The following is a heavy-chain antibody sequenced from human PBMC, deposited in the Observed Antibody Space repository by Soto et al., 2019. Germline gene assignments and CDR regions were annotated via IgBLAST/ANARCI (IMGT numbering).Heavy chain of an antibody. Sequence: QVQLQESGPGLVKPSETLSLTCTVSGASISRDHWNWIRQPPGKGLEWIGEYSGTSNYNPSLRSRVPRSVDTSNNQVSLKLRCVTAPTTAVYYCATYTAGGGGRGYWGQGTLVTVSS. J-gene: IGHJ4*02. CDR3: ATYTAGGGGRGY. CDR1: GASISRDH. V-gene: IGHV4-59*08. D-gene: IGHD3-16*01. CDR2: EYSGTS.